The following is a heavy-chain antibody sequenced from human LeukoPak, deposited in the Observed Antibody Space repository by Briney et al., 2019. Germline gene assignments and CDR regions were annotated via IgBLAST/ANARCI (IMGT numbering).Heavy chain of an antibody. CDR2: INHSGST. D-gene: IGHD5-12*01. CDR1: GGFFTGYY. CDR3: ACHAVRYSAYDREEDAFDI. J-gene: IGHJ3*02. V-gene: IGHV4-34*01. Sequence: SETLSLTCAVYGGFFTGYYWRWIRQPPGKGLEWMGEINHSGSTKYNPSLKSRVTISVDTSTNQFFLRLTSVTAADTAVYYCACHAVRYSAYDREEDAFDIWGQGTTVTVSS.